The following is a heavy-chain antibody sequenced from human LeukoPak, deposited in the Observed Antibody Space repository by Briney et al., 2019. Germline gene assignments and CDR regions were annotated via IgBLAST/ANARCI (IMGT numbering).Heavy chain of an antibody. CDR1: GFTFSSYS. CDR3: AKSNVRYYDFWSGYSTPDY. CDR2: ISGSGGST. J-gene: IGHJ4*02. D-gene: IGHD3-3*01. Sequence: PGGSLRLSCAASGFTFSSYSMNWVRQAPGKGLEWVSAISGSGGSTYYADSVKGRFTISRDNSKNTLYLQMNSLRAEDTAVYYCAKSNVRYYDFWSGYSTPDYWGQGTLVTVSS. V-gene: IGHV3-23*01.